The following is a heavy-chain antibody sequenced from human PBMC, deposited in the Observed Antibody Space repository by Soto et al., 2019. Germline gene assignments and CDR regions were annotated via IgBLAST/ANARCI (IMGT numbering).Heavy chain of an antibody. CDR1: GFTFSSYE. CDR3: ARAGMMYSSGWYPFDY. D-gene: IGHD6-19*01. CDR2: ISSSGSTI. Sequence: XGSLRLSCAASGFTFSSYEMNWVRQAPGKGLEWVSYISSSGSTIYYADSVKGRFTISRDNAKNSLYLQMNSLRAEDTAVYYCARAGMMYSSGWYPFDYWGQGNLVTVSS. J-gene: IGHJ4*02. V-gene: IGHV3-48*03.